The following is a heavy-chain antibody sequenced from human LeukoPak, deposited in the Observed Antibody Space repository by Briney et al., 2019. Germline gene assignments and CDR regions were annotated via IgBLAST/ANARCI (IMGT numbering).Heavy chain of an antibody. J-gene: IGHJ3*02. CDR3: ARDVPFPLAPSHYDILTGYPSTNAFDI. V-gene: IGHV3-23*01. CDR1: AFTFSNYA. D-gene: IGHD3-9*01. CDR2: ISNSDSST. Sequence: GGSLRLSCAASAFTFSNYAMSWVRQAPGKGLEWVSTISNSDSSTYYADSVKGRFTISRDNAKNSLYLQMNSLRAEDTAVYYCARDVPFPLAPSHYDILTGYPSTNAFDIWGQGTMVTVSS.